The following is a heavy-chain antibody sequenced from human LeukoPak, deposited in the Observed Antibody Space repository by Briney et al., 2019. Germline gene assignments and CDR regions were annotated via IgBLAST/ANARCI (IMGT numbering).Heavy chain of an antibody. J-gene: IGHJ4*02. CDR3: ARSPRLWLLPSYFDY. D-gene: IGHD3-22*01. CDR1: GGTFSSYA. CDR2: IIPIFGTA. Sequence: SMKVSCKASGGTFSSYAISWVRQAPGQGLEWMGGIIPIFGTANYAQKFQGRVTITADESTSTAYMELSSLRSEDTAVYYCARSPRLWLLPSYFDYWGQGTLVTVSS. V-gene: IGHV1-69*13.